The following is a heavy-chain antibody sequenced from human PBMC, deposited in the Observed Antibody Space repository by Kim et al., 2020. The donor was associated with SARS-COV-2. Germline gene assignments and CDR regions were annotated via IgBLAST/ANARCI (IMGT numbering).Heavy chain of an antibody. J-gene: IGHJ4*02. D-gene: IGHD3-22*01. V-gene: IGHV3-23*01. Sequence: AGSGKGRFTISRDNSKNTLYLQMNSLRAEDTAVYYCAKDRGIVVVDAPDYWGQGTLVTVSS. CDR3: AKDRGIVVVDAPDY.